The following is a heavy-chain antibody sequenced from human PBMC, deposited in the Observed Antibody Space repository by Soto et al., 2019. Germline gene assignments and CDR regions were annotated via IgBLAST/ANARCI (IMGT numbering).Heavy chain of an antibody. D-gene: IGHD1-26*01. V-gene: IGHV3-23*01. CDR1: GFTFSSYA. Sequence: GGSLRLSCAASGFTFSSYAMSWVRQAPGKGLEWVSAISGSGGCTYYEDPVKGRFTISKDNSKNTLYLQMNSLRAEDTAVYYCAKDASGSYFKPRYYFDYWGQGTLVTVSS. J-gene: IGHJ4*02. CDR3: AKDASGSYFKPRYYFDY. CDR2: ISGSGGCT.